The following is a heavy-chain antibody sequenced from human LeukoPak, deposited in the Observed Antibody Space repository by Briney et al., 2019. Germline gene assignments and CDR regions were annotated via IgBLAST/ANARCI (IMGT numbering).Heavy chain of an antibody. Sequence: QAGGSLRLSCAASGFTFSSYWMSWVRQAPGKGLEWVANIKQVGSEKYYVDSVKGRFTISRDNAKNSLYLQMNSLRAEDTAVYYCARVVWFGELLHFDYWGQGTLVTVSS. CDR3: ARVVWFGELLHFDY. D-gene: IGHD3-10*01. V-gene: IGHV3-7*03. J-gene: IGHJ4*02. CDR2: IKQVGSEK. CDR1: GFTFSSYW.